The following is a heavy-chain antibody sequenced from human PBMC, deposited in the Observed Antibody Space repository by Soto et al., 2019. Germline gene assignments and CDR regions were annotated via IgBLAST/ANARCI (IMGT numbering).Heavy chain of an antibody. CDR3: ARSQGSSTSLEIYYYYYYGMDV. CDR1: GGTFSSYA. D-gene: IGHD2-2*01. V-gene: IGHV1-69*13. CDR2: IIPISGTA. Sequence: SVKVSCKASGGTFSSYAVSWVRQAPGQGLEWMGGIIPISGTANYAQKFQGRVTITADESTSTVYMELSGLRSEDTAVYFCARSQGSSTSLEIYYYYYYGMDVWGQGTTVTVSS. J-gene: IGHJ6*02.